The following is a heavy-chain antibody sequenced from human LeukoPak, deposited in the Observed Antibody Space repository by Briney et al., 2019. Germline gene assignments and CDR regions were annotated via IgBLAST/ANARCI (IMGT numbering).Heavy chain of an antibody. CDR2: IYTSGST. CDR1: GGSISSYY. D-gene: IGHD3-10*01. CDR3: ARYGWFREYDY. V-gene: IGHV4-4*07. J-gene: IGHJ4*02. Sequence: SETLSLTCTVSGGSISSYYWSWIRQPAGKGLEGIGRIYTSGSTNYNPSLKSRVTMSVDTSKNQFSLKLSCVTAAETAVYYCARYGWFREYDYWGQGTLVTVSS.